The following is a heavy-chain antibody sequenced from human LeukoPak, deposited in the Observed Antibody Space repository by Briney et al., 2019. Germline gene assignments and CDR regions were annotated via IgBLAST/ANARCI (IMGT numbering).Heavy chain of an antibody. CDR1: GYTFTGYY. Sequence: ASVKVSCKASGYTFTGYYMQWVRQAPGQGLEWMGWINPNSGVTNYAQKFQGRVTMTRDTSISTAYMELSRLRSDDTAVYYCAADLWFGEVYGMDVWGQGTTVTVSS. CDR3: AADLWFGEVYGMDV. CDR2: INPNSGVT. V-gene: IGHV1-2*02. D-gene: IGHD3-10*01. J-gene: IGHJ6*02.